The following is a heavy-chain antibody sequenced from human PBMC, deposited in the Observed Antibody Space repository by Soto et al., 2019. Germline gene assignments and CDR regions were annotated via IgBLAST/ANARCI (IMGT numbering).Heavy chain of an antibody. Sequence: QVQLVQSGAEVKKPGASVKVSCKASGYTFTSYGISWVRQAPGQGLEWMGWISAYNGNTNYAQKLQGRVTMTTDTSTSTAYMELRSLRSDDTAVYYCAKDGRDGYNYDSWYFDLWGRGTLVTVSS. CDR3: AKDGRDGYNYDSWYFDL. CDR2: ISAYNGNT. CDR1: GYTFTSYG. J-gene: IGHJ2*01. V-gene: IGHV1-18*01. D-gene: IGHD5-12*01.